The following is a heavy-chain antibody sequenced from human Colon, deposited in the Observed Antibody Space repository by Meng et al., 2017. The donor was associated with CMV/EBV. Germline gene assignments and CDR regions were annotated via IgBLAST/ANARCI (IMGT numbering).Heavy chain of an antibody. CDR2: ISGSGGST. CDR1: GFIFSNYV. J-gene: IGHJ5*02. V-gene: IGHV3-23*01. D-gene: IGHD3-16*01. CDR3: AKPRGAGS. Sequence: VQVWGAGGGLVQPGVSLRLSGAASGFIFSNYVMGWVRQAPGKGLEWVSSISGSGGSTYYADSVKGRFTISRDNSKKTLYLQMNSLRAEDTAVYYCAKPRGAGSWGRGTLVTVSS.